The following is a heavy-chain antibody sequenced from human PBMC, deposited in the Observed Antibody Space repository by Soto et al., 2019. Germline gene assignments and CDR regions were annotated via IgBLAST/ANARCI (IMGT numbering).Heavy chain of an antibody. Sequence: GGSLRLSCAASGFTFSSYAMSWVRQAPGKGLEWVSAISGSGGSTYYADSVKGRFTISRDNSKNTLYLQMNSLRAEDTAVYYCAKDVNEEDYYDSSGYYPVVPGMDVWGQGTTVTVSS. V-gene: IGHV3-23*01. CDR1: GFTFSSYA. CDR3: AKDVNEEDYYDSSGYYPVVPGMDV. D-gene: IGHD3-22*01. CDR2: ISGSGGST. J-gene: IGHJ6*02.